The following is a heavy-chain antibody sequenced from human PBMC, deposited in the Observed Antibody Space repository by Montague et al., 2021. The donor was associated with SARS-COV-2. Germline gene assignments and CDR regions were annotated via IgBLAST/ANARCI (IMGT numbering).Heavy chain of an antibody. CDR3: AHRRSGWSSSDWYAWN. J-gene: IGHJ4*02. CDR1: GFSLSTSGVG. CDR2: IYWDDDK. V-gene: IGHV2-5*02. Sequence: PALVKPTQTLTLTCTFSGFSLSTSGVGVGWIRQPPGKALEWLALIYWDDDKRYSPSLKSRLTITKDTSKNQVVLTMTNMDPVDTATCYCAHRRSGWSSSDWYAWNWGQGTLVTVSS. D-gene: IGHD6-19*01.